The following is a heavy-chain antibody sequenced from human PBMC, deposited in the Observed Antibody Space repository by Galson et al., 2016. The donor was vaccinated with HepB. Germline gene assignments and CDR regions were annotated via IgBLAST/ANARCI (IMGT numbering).Heavy chain of an antibody. CDR2: ISGNGDNT. V-gene: IGHV3-64*04. D-gene: IGHD6-19*01. J-gene: IGHJ4*02. Sequence: SLRLSCAASGFTFSDHAMHWVRRAPGKGLDYVSAISGNGDNTHYADSVRGRFTISRDNSRTTLDLQMHSLRGEDTALYYCAKDPYYSSGWGAFESWGQGTLVTVSS. CDR3: AKDPYYSSGWGAFES. CDR1: GFTFSDHA.